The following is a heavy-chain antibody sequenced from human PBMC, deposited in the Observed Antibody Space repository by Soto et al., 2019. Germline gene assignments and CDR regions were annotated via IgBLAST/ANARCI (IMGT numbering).Heavy chain of an antibody. D-gene: IGHD6-13*01. V-gene: IGHV1-46*01. Sequence: QVQLVQSGAEVKKPGASVKVSCKASGYVFTNYFMHWVRQAPGQGLEWMGIIKPNGGGTSYAQKFEGRVTMTSDSATSTVYLDLSSLRSEDTALDLYEREVGSNSLAYCCGMDVFGDGTSVTASS. J-gene: IGHJ6*04. CDR1: GYVFTNYF. CDR2: IKPNGGGT. CDR3: EREVGSNSLAYCCGMDV.